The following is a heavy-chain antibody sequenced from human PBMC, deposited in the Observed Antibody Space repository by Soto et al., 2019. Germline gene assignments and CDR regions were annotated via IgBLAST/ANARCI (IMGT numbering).Heavy chain of an antibody. D-gene: IGHD3-9*01. CDR1: GGSISSSSYY. J-gene: IGHJ4*02. V-gene: IGHV4-39*01. Sequence: PSETLSLPWTVSGGSISSSSYYLGWIRQPPGKGLEWIGSIYYSGSTYYNPSLKSRVTISVDKSKNQFSLKLSSVTAADTAVYYCARLEGLATISYYFDYWGQGTLVTVSS. CDR3: ARLEGLATISYYFDY. CDR2: IYYSGST.